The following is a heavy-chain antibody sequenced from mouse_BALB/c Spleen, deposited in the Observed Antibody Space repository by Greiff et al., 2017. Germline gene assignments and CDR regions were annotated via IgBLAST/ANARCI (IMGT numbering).Heavy chain of an antibody. CDR1: GFTFSSYY. V-gene: IGHV5-6-2*01. CDR3: ARGEKTYYAMDY. Sequence: EVKLVESGGGLVKLGGSLKLSCAASGFTFSSYYLSWVRQTPEKRLELVAAINRNGGSTYYPDTVKGRFTISRDNAKNTLYLQMSSLKSEDTALYYCARGEKTYYAMDYWGQGTSVTVSS. CDR2: INRNGGST. J-gene: IGHJ4*01.